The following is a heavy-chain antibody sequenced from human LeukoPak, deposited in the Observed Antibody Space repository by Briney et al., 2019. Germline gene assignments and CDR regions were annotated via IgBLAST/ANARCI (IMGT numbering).Heavy chain of an antibody. CDR1: GFTFSSYG. J-gene: IGHJ6*02. CDR3: AKDAWATMDV. V-gene: IGHV3-30*06. CDR2: MSSDGVTK. Sequence: GRSLRLSCAASGFTFSSYGMHWVRQAPGKELQWVGIMSSDGVTKYYGDSVKGRFTVSRDNSKNALYLQMDGLRTEDTAVYYCAKDAWATMDVWGQGTMVTVSS. D-gene: IGHD1-26*01.